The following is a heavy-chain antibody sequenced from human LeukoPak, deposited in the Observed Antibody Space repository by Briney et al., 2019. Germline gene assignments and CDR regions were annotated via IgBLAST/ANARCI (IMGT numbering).Heavy chain of an antibody. CDR2: ISGSGGST. Sequence: PGGSLRLSCAASGFTFSSYAMSWVRQAPRKGLEWVSAISGSGGSTYYADSVKGRCTISRDNSKNTLYLQMNSLRAEDTAVYYCAKVLSSGWFIDYFDYWGQRTLVTVSS. D-gene: IGHD6-19*01. CDR3: AKVLSSGWFIDYFDY. CDR1: GFTFSSYA. J-gene: IGHJ4*02. V-gene: IGHV3-23*01.